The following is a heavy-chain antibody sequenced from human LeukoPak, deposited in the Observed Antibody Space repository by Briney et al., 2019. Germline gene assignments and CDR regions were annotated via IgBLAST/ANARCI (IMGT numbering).Heavy chain of an antibody. CDR2: ISWNSGSI. Sequence: PGGSLRLSCAASGFTFDDYAMHWVRQAPGKGLEWVSGISWNSGSIGYADSVKGRFTISRDNAKNSLYLQMNSLRAEDTALYYCAKAPVGSGYDYFDYWGQGTLVTVSS. V-gene: IGHV3-9*01. CDR3: AKAPVGSGYDYFDY. D-gene: IGHD5-12*01. J-gene: IGHJ4*02. CDR1: GFTFDDYA.